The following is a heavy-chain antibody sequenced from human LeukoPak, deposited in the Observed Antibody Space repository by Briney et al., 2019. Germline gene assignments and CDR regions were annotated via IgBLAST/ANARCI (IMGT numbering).Heavy chain of an antibody. CDR1: GDSVSSNSAA. D-gene: IGHD4-23*01. V-gene: IGHV6-1*01. CDR3: ARDPGTVVTLNFDY. J-gene: IGHJ4*02. CDR2: TYYRSKWYN. Sequence: SQTLSLTCAISGDSVSSNSAAWNWIRQSPSRGLEWLGRTYYRSKWYNDYAVSVRSRITINPDTSKNQFSLQLDSVTPEDTAVYYCARDPGTVVTLNFDYWGQGTLVTVSS.